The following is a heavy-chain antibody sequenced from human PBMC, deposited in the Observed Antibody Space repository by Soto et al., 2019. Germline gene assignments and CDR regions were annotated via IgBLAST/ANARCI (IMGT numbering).Heavy chain of an antibody. CDR2: ISGGGDST. J-gene: IGHJ6*02. CDR3: VKYGGAAARPTFYYGLDV. D-gene: IGHD6-6*01. CDR1: GVFFSNYH. Sequence: ESGGALVQPGGSLRLSCAASGVFFSNYHMSWVRQSPGKGLQWVAGISGGGDSTYYADSVKGRFTISRDNSENTLWLQMNSLRAGDTAVYYCVKYGGAAARPTFYYGLDVWGQGTTVTVSS. V-gene: IGHV3-23*01.